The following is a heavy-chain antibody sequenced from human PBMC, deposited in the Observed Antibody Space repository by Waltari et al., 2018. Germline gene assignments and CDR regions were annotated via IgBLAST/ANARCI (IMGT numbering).Heavy chain of an antibody. J-gene: IGHJ6*02. CDR1: DGTFSTDA. V-gene: IGHV1-69*08. D-gene: IGHD4-17*01. CDR3: ARGDYQVG. Sequence: QVQLVQSGAEAEKPGSSVRLSFKASDGTFSTDALSWVRQAPGQGLEWMGRILPSFGTANYAQKIQGRVTITADKSTSTAYMELSSLRSEDTAVYYSARGDYQVGWGQGTTVTVSS. CDR2: ILPSFGTA.